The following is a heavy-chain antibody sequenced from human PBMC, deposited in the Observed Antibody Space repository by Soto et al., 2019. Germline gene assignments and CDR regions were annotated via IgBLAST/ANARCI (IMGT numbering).Heavy chain of an antibody. V-gene: IGHV3-48*02. CDR1: GFTFSTYS. J-gene: IGHJ6*02. CDR2: ISSRSYTI. D-gene: IGHD6-6*01. CDR3: ARGGSSSDNGMDV. Sequence: EVQLVESGGGLVQPGGSLRLSCAASGFTFSTYSMNWVSQAPGKGLEWVSYISSRSYTIYYVDSVKGRFTISRDNAKNSLYLQMNSLTDEYTAVYFCARGGSSSDNGMDVWGQGTTVTVSS.